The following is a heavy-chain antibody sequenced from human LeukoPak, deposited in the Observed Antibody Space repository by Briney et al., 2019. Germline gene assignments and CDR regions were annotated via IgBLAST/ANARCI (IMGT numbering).Heavy chain of an antibody. Sequence: GGSLRLSCAASGFTFSSYSMNWVRQAPGKGLEWVSSISSSSSYIYYADSVKGRFTISRDNAKNSLYLQMNSLRAEDTAVYYCARDLKHIVVVTDVDYWGQGTLVTVSS. CDR2: ISSSSSYI. J-gene: IGHJ4*02. CDR1: GFTFSSYS. CDR3: ARDLKHIVVVTDVDY. D-gene: IGHD2-21*02. V-gene: IGHV3-21*04.